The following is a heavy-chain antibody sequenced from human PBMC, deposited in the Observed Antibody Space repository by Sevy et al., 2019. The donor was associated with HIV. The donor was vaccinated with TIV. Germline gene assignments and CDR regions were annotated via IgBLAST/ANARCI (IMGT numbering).Heavy chain of an antibody. V-gene: IGHV3-48*02. CDR1: GFTFSSYS. J-gene: IGHJ6*02. Sequence: GGSLRLSCAASGFTFSSYSMNWVRQAPGKGLEWVSYISSSSSTIYYADSVKGRFTIFRDNAKNSLYLQMNSLRDEDTAVYYCARVGSSGWYHYYYYGMDVWGQGTTVTVSS. D-gene: IGHD6-19*01. CDR2: ISSSSSTI. CDR3: ARVGSSGWYHYYYYGMDV.